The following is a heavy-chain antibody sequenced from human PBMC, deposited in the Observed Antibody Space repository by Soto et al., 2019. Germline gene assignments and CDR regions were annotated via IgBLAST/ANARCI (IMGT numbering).Heavy chain of an antibody. D-gene: IGHD5-12*01. J-gene: IGHJ4*02. CDR3: ARHSLGRWLQLEGFHDYYFDY. Sequence: PGESLKISCKGSGYSFTSYWIGWVRQMPGKGLEWMGIIYPGDSDTRYSPSFQGQVTISADKSISTAYLQWSSLKASDTAMYYCARHSLGRWLQLEGFHDYYFDYWGQGTLVTVSS. CDR1: GYSFTSYW. V-gene: IGHV5-51*01. CDR2: IYPGDSDT.